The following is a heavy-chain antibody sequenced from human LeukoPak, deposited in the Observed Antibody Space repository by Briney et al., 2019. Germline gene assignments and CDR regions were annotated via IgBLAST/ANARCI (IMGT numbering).Heavy chain of an antibody. D-gene: IGHD6-13*01. J-gene: IGHJ4*02. CDR2: ISAYNGNT. CDR3: ARDMGIAAAGDY. Sequence: ASVKVSCKASGGTFSSYAISWVRQAPGQGLEWMGWISAYNGNTNYAQKLQGRVTMTTDTSTSTAYMELRSLRSDDTAVYYCARDMGIAAAGDYWGQGTLVTVSS. CDR1: GGTFSSYA. V-gene: IGHV1-18*01.